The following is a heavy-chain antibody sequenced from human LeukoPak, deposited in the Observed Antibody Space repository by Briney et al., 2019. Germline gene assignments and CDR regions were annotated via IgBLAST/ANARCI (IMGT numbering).Heavy chain of an antibody. CDR3: ARNPRRFSEWLSYYMDV. D-gene: IGHD3-3*01. J-gene: IGHJ6*03. Sequence: PGGSLRLSCAASGFTFSFYWMSWVRQAPGKGLEWVANIKQDGTETSYMDSVRGRFTISRDNAKNSLYLQMNSLRAEDTAVYYCARNPRRFSEWLSYYMDVWGTGTTVTVSS. V-gene: IGHV3-7*01. CDR1: GFTFSFYW. CDR2: IKQDGTET.